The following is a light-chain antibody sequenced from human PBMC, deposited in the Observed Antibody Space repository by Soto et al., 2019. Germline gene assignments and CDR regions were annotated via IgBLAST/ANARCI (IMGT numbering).Light chain of an antibody. J-gene: IGKJ5*01. CDR1: QAIRTA. CDR3: QQFNYWPPIT. CDR2: AAS. Sequence: AIQLTQSPSSLSASVGDRVTITCRASQAIRTALGWYQQKPGQVPKLLIYAASTLQSGVPSRFRGSGSGTDFTLTISSLQPEDFAVYYCQQFNYWPPITFGQGTRLEIK. V-gene: IGKV1D-13*01.